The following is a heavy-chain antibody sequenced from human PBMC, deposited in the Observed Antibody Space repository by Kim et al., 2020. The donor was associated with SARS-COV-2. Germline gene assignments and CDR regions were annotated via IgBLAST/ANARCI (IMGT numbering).Heavy chain of an antibody. CDR3: ASPGITGTTDAFDI. D-gene: IGHD1-20*01. V-gene: IGHV4-39*01. Sequence: NTSLKRRVTISVDTSKNQFSRKLSSVTAADTAVYYCASPGITGTTDAFDIWGQGTMVTVSS. J-gene: IGHJ3*02.